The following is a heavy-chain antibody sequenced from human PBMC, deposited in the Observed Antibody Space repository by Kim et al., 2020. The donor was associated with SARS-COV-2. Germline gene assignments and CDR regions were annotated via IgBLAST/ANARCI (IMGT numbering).Heavy chain of an antibody. CDR3: ASENVDIVATIWGDYFDY. CDR1: GFTFSSYA. Sequence: GGSLRLSCAASGFTFSSYAMHWVRQAPGKGLEWVAVISYDGSNKYYADSVKGRFTISRDNSKNTLYLQMNSLRAEDTAVYYCASENVDIVATIWGDYFDYWGQGTLVTVSS. V-gene: IGHV3-30-3*01. J-gene: IGHJ4*02. D-gene: IGHD5-12*01. CDR2: ISYDGSNK.